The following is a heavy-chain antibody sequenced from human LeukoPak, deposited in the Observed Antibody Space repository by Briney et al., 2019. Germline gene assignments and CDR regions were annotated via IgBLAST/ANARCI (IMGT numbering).Heavy chain of an antibody. J-gene: IGHJ4*02. Sequence: ASVKVSRTASGGTFSSYAISWVRQAPGQGLEWLGGLIPIFVTANYEQKFQSRVTITADESTSTAYIELGSLRSEDTAVDYCARDPAICYESDYYFDNWGQGTLVTVSS. CDR2: LIPIFVTA. CDR1: GGTFSSYA. CDR3: ARDPAICYESDYYFDN. V-gene: IGHV1-69*13. D-gene: IGHD2-2*01.